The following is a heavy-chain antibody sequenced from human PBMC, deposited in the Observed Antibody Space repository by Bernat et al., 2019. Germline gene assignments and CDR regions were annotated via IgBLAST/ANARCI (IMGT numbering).Heavy chain of an antibody. CDR1: GFTFSSYG. CDR3: AKEYRRGWQLAYTFDI. V-gene: IGHV3-30*18. Sequence: QVQLVESGGGVVQPGRSLRLSCAASGFTFSSYGMHWVRQAPGKGLEWVAVISYDGSNKYYADSVKGRFTISRDNSKNTLYLQMNSLRAEDTAVYYCAKEYRRGWQLAYTFDIWGQGTMVTVSS. CDR2: ISYDGSNK. J-gene: IGHJ3*02. D-gene: IGHD6-6*01.